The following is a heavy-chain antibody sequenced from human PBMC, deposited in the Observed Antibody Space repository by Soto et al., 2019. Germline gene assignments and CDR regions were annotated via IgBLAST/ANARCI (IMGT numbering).Heavy chain of an antibody. D-gene: IGHD5-18*01. J-gene: IGHJ4*02. CDR3: ARLHVDTAMVNDYFDY. CDR1: GYSFTSYW. V-gene: IGHV5-51*01. Sequence: EVQLVQSGAEVKKPGESLKISCKGSGYSFTSYWIGWVCQMPGKGLEWMGIIYPGDSDTRYSPSFQGQVTISADKSISTAYLQWSSLKASDTAMYYCARLHVDTAMVNDYFDYWGQGTLVTVSS. CDR2: IYPGDSDT.